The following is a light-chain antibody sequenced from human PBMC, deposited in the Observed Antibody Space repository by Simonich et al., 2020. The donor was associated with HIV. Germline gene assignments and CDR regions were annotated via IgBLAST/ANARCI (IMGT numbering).Light chain of an antibody. Sequence: DIVMTQSPDSLAVSLGERATINCKSSQSVLDRSNNKNYIAWYPQKPGQSPKLLVYWASTRESGVADRFSGSGSGTDFTLTISSLQAENVAVYYCQQYYSTPITFGQGTRLEIK. CDR2: WAS. CDR1: QSVLDRSNNKNY. CDR3: QQYYSTPIT. V-gene: IGKV4-1*01. J-gene: IGKJ5*01.